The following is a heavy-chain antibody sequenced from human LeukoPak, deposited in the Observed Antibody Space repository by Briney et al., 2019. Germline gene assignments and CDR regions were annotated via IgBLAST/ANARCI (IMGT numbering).Heavy chain of an antibody. D-gene: IGHD4-17*01. CDR3: AKRDYGDYLTYFDY. CDR1: GFTFSSYA. J-gene: IGHJ4*02. CDR2: ISGSGGST. Sequence: GGSLRLSRAASGFTFSSYAMSWVRQAPGKGLEWVSAISGSGGSTYYADSVKGRFTISRDNSKNTLYLQMNSLRAEDTAVYYCAKRDYGDYLTYFDYWGQGTLVTVSS. V-gene: IGHV3-23*01.